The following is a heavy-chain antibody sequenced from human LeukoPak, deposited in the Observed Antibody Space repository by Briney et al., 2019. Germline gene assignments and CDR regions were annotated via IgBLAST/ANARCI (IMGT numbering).Heavy chain of an antibody. CDR3: ARERWFDP. Sequence: SGTLSLTCAVSGGSISSSNWWSWVRQPPGKGLEWIGEIYHSGSTNNNPSLESRVSISVDKSKNQFSLKLTSVTAADTAVYYCARERWFDPWGQGTLVTVSS. J-gene: IGHJ5*02. CDR1: GGSISSSNW. V-gene: IGHV4-4*02. CDR2: IYHSGST.